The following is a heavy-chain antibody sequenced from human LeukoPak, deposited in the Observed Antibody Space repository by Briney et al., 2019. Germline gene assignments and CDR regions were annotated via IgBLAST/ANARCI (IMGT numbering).Heavy chain of an antibody. J-gene: IGHJ4*02. Sequence: ASVKVSCKASGYTFTSYDINWVRQATGQGLEWMGWMNPNSGNTGYAQKFQGRVTMTRNTSISTAYMELSSLRSEDTAVYYCARRPIRVSPYYFDYWGQGTLVTVSS. CDR2: MNPNSGNT. D-gene: IGHD3-10*01. CDR1: GYTFTSYD. CDR3: ARRPIRVSPYYFDY. V-gene: IGHV1-8*01.